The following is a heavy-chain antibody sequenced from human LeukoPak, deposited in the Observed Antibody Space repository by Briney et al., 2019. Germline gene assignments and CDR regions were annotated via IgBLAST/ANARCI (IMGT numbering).Heavy chain of an antibody. CDR2: IYYSGST. Sequence: SETLTLTCTVSGGYISSSSYYWGWIRQPPGKGLEWIASIYYSGSTYYNPSLRSRVTISVDTSKNQFSLKLSSVTAADTAVYYCARDWGSVVPAAPPHWFDPWGQGTLVTVSS. D-gene: IGHD2-2*01. CDR1: GGYISSSSYY. CDR3: ARDWGSVVPAAPPHWFDP. J-gene: IGHJ5*02. V-gene: IGHV4-39*07.